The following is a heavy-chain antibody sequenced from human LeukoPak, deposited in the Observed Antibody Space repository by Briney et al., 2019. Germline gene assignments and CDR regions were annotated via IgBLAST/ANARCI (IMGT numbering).Heavy chain of an antibody. CDR2: LYNGDGT. V-gene: IGHV3-53*01. Sequence: PGGSLRLSCAASGFSVRDNHIFWVRQAPGKGLEWVSVLYNGDGTGYADSVKGRFTISRDNSKNTLYLQMNSLRAEDTAVYYCARTGSSWYLNYWGQGTLVTVSS. J-gene: IGHJ4*02. CDR1: GFSVRDNH. CDR3: ARTGSSWYLNY. D-gene: IGHD6-13*01.